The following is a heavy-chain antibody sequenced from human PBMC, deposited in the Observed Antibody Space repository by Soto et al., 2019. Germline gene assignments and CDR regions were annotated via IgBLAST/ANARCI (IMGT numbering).Heavy chain of an antibody. CDR2: INPSGGST. CDR3: ATGPLVVPAAIRSRALDI. Sequence: QVQLVQSGAEVKKPGASVKVSCKASGYTFTSYYMHWVRQAPGQGLEWMGIINPSGGSTSYAQKFHGRVIMTRDTSTSTVYMELSSLRSEDTAVYYCATGPLVVPAAIRSRALDIRGQGTMVTLSS. D-gene: IGHD2-2*01. J-gene: IGHJ3*02. CDR1: GYTFTSYY. V-gene: IGHV1-46*03.